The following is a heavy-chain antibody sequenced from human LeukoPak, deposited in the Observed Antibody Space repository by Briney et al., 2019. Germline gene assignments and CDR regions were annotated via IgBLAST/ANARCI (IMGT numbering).Heavy chain of an antibody. Sequence: GSLRLSCAASGFTFSSYAMSWVRQPPGKGLEWIGEINHSGSTNYNPSLKSRVTISVDTSKNQFSLKLSSVTAADTAVYYCASSSSLLRAYYYDSSGRTDAFDIWGQGTMVTVSS. D-gene: IGHD3-22*01. CDR3: ASSSSLLRAYYYDSSGRTDAFDI. CDR1: GFTFSSYA. J-gene: IGHJ3*02. V-gene: IGHV4-34*01. CDR2: INHSGST.